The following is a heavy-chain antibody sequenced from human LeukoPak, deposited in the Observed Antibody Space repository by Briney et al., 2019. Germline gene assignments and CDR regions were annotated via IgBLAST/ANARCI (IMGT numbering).Heavy chain of an antibody. CDR3: AKDLTARYYDILTGYYATEIDY. V-gene: IGHV3-23*01. CDR2: ISGSGGST. CDR1: GFTFSSYA. Sequence: GGSLRLSCAASGFTFSSYAMSWVRQAPGKGLEWVSAISGSGGSTYYADSVKGRFTISRDNSKNTLYLQMNSVRAEDTAVYYCAKDLTARYYDILTGYYATEIDYWGQGTLVTVSS. J-gene: IGHJ4*02. D-gene: IGHD3-9*01.